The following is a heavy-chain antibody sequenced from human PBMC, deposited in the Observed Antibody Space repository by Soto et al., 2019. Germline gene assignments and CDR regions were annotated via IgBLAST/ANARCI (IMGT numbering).Heavy chain of an antibody. J-gene: IGHJ5*02. V-gene: IGHV4-31*03. CDR1: GGSISSGGYY. D-gene: IGHD3-3*01. Sequence: PSETLSLTCTVSGGSISSGGYYWSWIRQHPGKGLEWIGYIYYSGSTYYNPSLKSRVTISVDTSKNQFSLKLSSVTAADTAVYYCARGLSITTSININWFDPWGKGTLVTVSS. CDR2: IYYSGST. CDR3: ARGLSITTSININWFDP.